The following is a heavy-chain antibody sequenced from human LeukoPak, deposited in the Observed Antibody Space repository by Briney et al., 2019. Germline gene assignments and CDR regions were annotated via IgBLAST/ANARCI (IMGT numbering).Heavy chain of an antibody. Sequence: GGSLRLSCAASGFTFSSYSMNWVRQAPGKGLEWISSISSSSSYIYYADSVKGQFSISRDNANTSLNLQMNSLRAEDTAVYYCARVGPYDCWSGYAYGMDVWGQGTTVTVSS. CDR1: GFTFSSYS. D-gene: IGHD3-3*01. CDR3: ARVGPYDCWSGYAYGMDV. J-gene: IGHJ6*02. CDR2: ISSSSSYI. V-gene: IGHV3-21*01.